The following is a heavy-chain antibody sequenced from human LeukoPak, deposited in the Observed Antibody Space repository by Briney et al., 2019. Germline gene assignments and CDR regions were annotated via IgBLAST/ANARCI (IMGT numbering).Heavy chain of an antibody. D-gene: IGHD3-22*01. V-gene: IGHV3-48*04. CDR1: GFTFSSYS. CDR3: ARAHYYDSSGLDN. CDR2: ISSSGSTK. Sequence: GGSLRLSCEASGFTFSSYSMNWVRQAPGKGLEWVSYISSSGSTKDYADSVKGRFTVSRDNAKNSLFLQMNSLRVEDTAVYYCARAHYYDSSGLDNWGQGTLVTVSS. J-gene: IGHJ4*02.